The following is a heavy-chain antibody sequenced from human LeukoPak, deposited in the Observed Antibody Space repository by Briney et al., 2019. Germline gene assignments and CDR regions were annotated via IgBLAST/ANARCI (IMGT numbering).Heavy chain of an antibody. V-gene: IGHV3-23*01. D-gene: IGHD2-15*01. CDR3: AKGVPVVAALPYYYMDV. CDR1: GFTFSNYG. CDR2: ISGSADIT. Sequence: GGSLRLSCAASGFTFSNYGMHWVRQAPGKGLEWVSTISGSADITYYADSVKGRFTISRDNSKNTLYLQMNSLRAEDTAVYYCAKGVPVVAALPYYYMDVWGKGTTVTVSS. J-gene: IGHJ6*03.